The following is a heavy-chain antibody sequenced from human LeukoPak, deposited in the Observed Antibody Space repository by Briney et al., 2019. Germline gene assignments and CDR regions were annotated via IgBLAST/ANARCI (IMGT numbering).Heavy chain of an antibody. J-gene: IGHJ4*02. Sequence: GGSLRLSCAASGFTFSTYGMHWVRQAPGKGLEWVAFIRYDGSNKYYADSVKGRFTISRDNSKNTLYLQMNSPRAEEAAVYYCPKRPPAYYYDSSGYYGGYFDYWGQGTLATVSS. CDR3: PKRPPAYYYDSSGYYGGYFDY. V-gene: IGHV3-30*02. CDR2: IRYDGSNK. D-gene: IGHD3-22*01. CDR1: GFTFSTYG.